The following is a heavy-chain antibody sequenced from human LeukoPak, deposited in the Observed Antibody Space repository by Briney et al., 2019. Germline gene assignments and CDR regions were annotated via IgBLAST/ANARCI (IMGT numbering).Heavy chain of an antibody. CDR1: GGSISSYY. V-gene: IGHV4-4*07. CDR3: ASIPYRSRGDAFDI. J-gene: IGHJ3*02. CDR2: IYTSGST. D-gene: IGHD1-14*01. Sequence: SETLSLTCTVSGGSISSYYWSWIRQPAGKGLEWIGRIYTSGSTNYNPSLKSRVTMSVDTSKNQFSLKLSSVTAADTAVYYCASIPYRSRGDAFDIWGQGTMVTVSS.